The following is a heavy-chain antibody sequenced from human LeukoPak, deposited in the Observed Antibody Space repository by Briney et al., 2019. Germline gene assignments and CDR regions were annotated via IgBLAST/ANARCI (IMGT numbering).Heavy chain of an antibody. CDR1: GDSISNYY. Sequence: PSETLSLTCTVSGDSISNYYWSWIRRSPGKELEWIGYMYNRGSTIYNPSLKSRVTISTDTSKNQFSLRLTSVTAADTAVYYSARAEKAVTGTLDYWGQGTLITVSS. CDR2: MYNRGST. V-gene: IGHV4-59*01. D-gene: IGHD6-19*01. J-gene: IGHJ4*02. CDR3: ARAEKAVTGTLDY.